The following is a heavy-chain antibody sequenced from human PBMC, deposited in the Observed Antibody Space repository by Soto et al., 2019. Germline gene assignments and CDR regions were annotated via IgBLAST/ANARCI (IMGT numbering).Heavy chain of an antibody. CDR1: GFTFSSYA. CDR2: ISYDGSNK. CDR3: ARDPGNSGRYYYYYGMDV. V-gene: IGHV3-30-3*01. Sequence: QVQLVESGGGVVQPGRSLRLSCAASGFTFSSYAMHWVRQAPGKGLEWVAVISYDGSNKYYADSVKGRFTISRDNSKNTLYLQMNSLRAEDTAVYYCARDPGNSGRYYYYYGMDVWDQGTTVTVSS. J-gene: IGHJ6*02. D-gene: IGHD4-4*01.